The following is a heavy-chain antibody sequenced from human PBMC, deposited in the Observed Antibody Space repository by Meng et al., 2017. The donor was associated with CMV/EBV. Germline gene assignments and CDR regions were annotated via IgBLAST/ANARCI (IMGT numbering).Heavy chain of an antibody. J-gene: IGHJ4*02. Sequence: SETLSLTCTVSGGSISSSSYYWGWIRQPPGKGLEWIGSIYYSGSTYYNPSLKSRVTISVDTSKNQFSLKLSSVTAADTAVYYCARSMDWELPGSGCFDYWGQGTLVTVSS. CDR2: IYYSGST. CDR3: ARSMDWELPGSGCFDY. V-gene: IGHV4-39*07. CDR1: GGSISSSSYY. D-gene: IGHD1-26*01.